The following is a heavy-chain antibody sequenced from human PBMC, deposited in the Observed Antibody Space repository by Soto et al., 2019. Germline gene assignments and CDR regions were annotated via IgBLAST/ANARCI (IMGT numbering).Heavy chain of an antibody. CDR3: ARDYYDSSGYYLRDNWFDP. CDR1: GGSISSGDYY. Sequence: PPETLSLTCTVSGGSISSGDYYWSWIRQHPGKGLEWIGYIYYSGSTYYNPSLKSRVTISVDTSKNQFSLKLSSVTAADTAVYYCARDYYDSSGYYLRDNWFDPWGQGTLVTVSS. CDR2: IYYSGST. V-gene: IGHV4-30-4*01. J-gene: IGHJ5*02. D-gene: IGHD3-22*01.